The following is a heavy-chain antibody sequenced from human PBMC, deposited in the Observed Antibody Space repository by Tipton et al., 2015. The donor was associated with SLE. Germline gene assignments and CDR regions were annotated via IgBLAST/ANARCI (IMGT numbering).Heavy chain of an antibody. J-gene: IGHJ6*03. V-gene: IGHV1-18*01. CDR2: VSANTGKT. CDR3: ARDRGLDDSGSYYTWEHYYYYMDV. Sequence: QLVQSGAEVKKPGASVKVSCKASGYTFTSYTINWVRQAPGQGLEWMGWVSANTGKTNYAQDLQGRVTMTTDTSTGTAYMELRSLRSDDTAVYYCARDRGLDDSGSYYTWEHYYYYMDVWGKGTTVTVSS. CDR1: GYTFTSYT. D-gene: IGHD3-10*01.